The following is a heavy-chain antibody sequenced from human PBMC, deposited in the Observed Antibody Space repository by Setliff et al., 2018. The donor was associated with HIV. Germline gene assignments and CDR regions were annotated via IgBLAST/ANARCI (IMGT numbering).Heavy chain of an antibody. CDR2: FYYSGST. CDR1: GGSFSSHY. J-gene: IGHJ4*02. D-gene: IGHD2-21*02. V-gene: IGHV4-59*11. CDR3: AREGRGDWSYYFDY. Sequence: TLSLTCPVSGGSFSSHYWSWIRQPPGKGLEWIGSFYYSGSTNNNPSLKSRVTISVDTSKNQFSLKLSSVTAADTAVYYCAREGRGDWSYYFDYWGQGTLVTVSS.